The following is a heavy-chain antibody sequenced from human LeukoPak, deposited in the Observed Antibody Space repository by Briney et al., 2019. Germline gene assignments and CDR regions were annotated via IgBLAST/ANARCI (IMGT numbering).Heavy chain of an antibody. CDR1: GFPFSTYA. CDR2: ISYDGSNK. CDR3: ARARYCSSISCRDAFDI. V-gene: IGHV3-30-3*01. Sequence: GGSLRLSCAASGFPFSTYAMHWVRQAPGKGLEWVTLISYDGSNKYYIDSVKGRFTVSRDNSKSTLYLQMNSLRAEDTAVYYCARARYCSSISCRDAFDIWGQGTMVTVSS. D-gene: IGHD2-2*01. J-gene: IGHJ3*02.